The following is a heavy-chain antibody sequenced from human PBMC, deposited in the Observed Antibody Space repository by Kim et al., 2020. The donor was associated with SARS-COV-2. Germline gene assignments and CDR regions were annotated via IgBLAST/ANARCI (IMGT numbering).Heavy chain of an antibody. Sequence: IPIFGTANYAQQFQGRVTITADESTSTAYMELSSLRSEDTAVYYCARDSSWGQGTLVTVSS. CDR3: ARDSS. CDR2: IPIFGTA. J-gene: IGHJ5*02. V-gene: IGHV1-69*01.